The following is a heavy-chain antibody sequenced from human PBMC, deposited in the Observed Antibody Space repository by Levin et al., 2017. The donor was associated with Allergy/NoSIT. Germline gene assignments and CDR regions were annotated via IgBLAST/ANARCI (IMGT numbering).Heavy chain of an antibody. Sequence: ASVKVSCKASGYTFTGYYMHWVRQAPGQGLEWMGWINPNSGGTNYAQKFQGRVTMTRDTSISTAYMELSRLRSDDTAVYYCARVGTSRVATIGYWGQGTLVTVSS. CDR3: ARVGTSRVATIGY. D-gene: IGHD5-12*01. CDR2: INPNSGGT. V-gene: IGHV1-2*02. CDR1: GYTFTGYY. J-gene: IGHJ4*02.